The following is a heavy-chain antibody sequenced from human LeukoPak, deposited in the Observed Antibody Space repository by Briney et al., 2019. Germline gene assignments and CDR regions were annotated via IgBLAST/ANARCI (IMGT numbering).Heavy chain of an antibody. D-gene: IGHD5-18*01. J-gene: IGHJ4*02. CDR2: ISSDAKTV. CDR1: GFNFRFYI. Sequence: GGSLRLSCAASGFNFRFYIMNWVRQAPGKGLEWISYISSDAKTVNYADSVKGRFTISRDNAKNSLCLQMNSLSADDTAVYYCARVGSRYGPPNSWGQGTLVTVSS. V-gene: IGHV3-48*01. CDR3: ARVGSRYGPPNS.